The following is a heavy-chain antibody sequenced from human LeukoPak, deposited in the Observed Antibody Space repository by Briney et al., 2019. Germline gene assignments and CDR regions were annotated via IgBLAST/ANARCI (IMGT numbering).Heavy chain of an antibody. CDR2: ISSSCSYI. V-gene: IGHV3-21*01. Sequence: GGSLRLSCAASGFTFSSYSMNWVRQAPGKGLEWVSSISSSCSYIYYADSVKGRFTISRDNAKNSLYLQMNSLRAEDTAVYYCARDVYCSSTSCYEFDYWGQGTLVTVSS. J-gene: IGHJ4*02. D-gene: IGHD2-2*01. CDR3: ARDVYCSSTSCYEFDY. CDR1: GFTFSSYS.